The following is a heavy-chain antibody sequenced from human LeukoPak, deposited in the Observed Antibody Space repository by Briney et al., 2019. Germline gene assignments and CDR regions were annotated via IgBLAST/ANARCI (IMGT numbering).Heavy chain of an antibody. CDR2: IGTAGDT. CDR1: GFTFSSYD. V-gene: IGHV3-13*01. J-gene: IGHJ4*02. D-gene: IGHD3-22*01. Sequence: GGSLRLSCAASGFTFSSYDMHWVRQATGKGLEWVSAIGTAGDTYYPGSVKGRFTISRENAKNSLYLQMNSLRAEDTAVYYCARDWASYYYDSSGYPDDYWGQGTLVTVSS. CDR3: ARDWASYYYDSSGYPDDY.